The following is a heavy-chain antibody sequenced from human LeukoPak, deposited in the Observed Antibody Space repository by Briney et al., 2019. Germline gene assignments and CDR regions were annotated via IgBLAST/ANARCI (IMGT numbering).Heavy chain of an antibody. J-gene: IGHJ2*01. D-gene: IGHD2-21*01. V-gene: IGHV4-61*02. CDR1: GGSISSGSYY. CDR2: IYTSGST. Sequence: SSETLSLTCTVSGGSISSGSYYWSWIRQPAGKGLEWIGRIYTSGSTNYNPSLKSRVTISVDTSKNQFCLELSSVTAADTAVYYCARGTEGGEWYFDLWGRGTLVTVSS. CDR3: ARGTEGGEWYFDL.